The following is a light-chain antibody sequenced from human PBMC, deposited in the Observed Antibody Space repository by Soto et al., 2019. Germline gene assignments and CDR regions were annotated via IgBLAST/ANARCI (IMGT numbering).Light chain of an antibody. CDR3: QSYDSSLSGFYV. V-gene: IGLV1-40*01. CDR2: GNS. Sequence: QSVLTQPPSVSGAPGQRVTISCTGSSSNIGAGYDVHWYQRLPGAAPKLLIYGNSNRPSGVPDRFSGSKSGTSASLAITGLQAEDEADYFCQSYDSSLSGFYVFGTGTKGTVL. J-gene: IGLJ1*01. CDR1: SSNIGAGYD.